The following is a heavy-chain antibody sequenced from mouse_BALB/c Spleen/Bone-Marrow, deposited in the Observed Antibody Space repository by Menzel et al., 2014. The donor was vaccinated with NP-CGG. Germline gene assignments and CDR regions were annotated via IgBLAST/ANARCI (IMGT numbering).Heavy chain of an antibody. CDR1: GYTFTSYW. CDR2: IDPSDSET. J-gene: IGHJ3*01. D-gene: IGHD2-1*01. V-gene: IGHV1-69*02. Sequence: VQLQRSGPELVKPGAPVKVSCKASGYTFTSYWMNWVKQRPGRGLEWIGRIDPSDSETHYNQKFKDKATLTVDKSSSTAYIQLSSLTSEDSAVYYCARDHCYSGNFEFAYWGQGTLVTVSA. CDR3: ARDHCYSGNFEFAY.